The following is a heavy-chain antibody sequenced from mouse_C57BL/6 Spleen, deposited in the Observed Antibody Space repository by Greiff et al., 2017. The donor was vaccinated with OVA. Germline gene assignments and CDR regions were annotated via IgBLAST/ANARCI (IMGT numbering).Heavy chain of an antibody. CDR3: AREGYDGYYYAMDY. Sequence: EVQLVESGGGLVKPGGSLKLSCAASGFTFSSYTMSWVRQTPEKRLEWVATISGGGGNTYYPDSVKGRFTISRDNAKNTLYLQMSSLRSEDTALYYCAREGYDGYYYAMDYWGQGTSVTVSS. D-gene: IGHD2-3*01. CDR2: ISGGGGNT. V-gene: IGHV5-9*01. CDR1: GFTFSSYT. J-gene: IGHJ4*01.